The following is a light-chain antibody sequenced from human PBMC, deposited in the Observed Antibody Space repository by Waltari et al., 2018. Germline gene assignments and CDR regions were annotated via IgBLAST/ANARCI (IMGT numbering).Light chain of an antibody. CDR1: DLDNNY. J-gene: IGLJ3*02. V-gene: IGLV3-1*01. CDR2: QNN. CDR3: QAWDSGTV. Sequence: SRELTQPPSVSVSPGQTASISCSGDDLDNNYAHWSQQKPGRSPVLVIHQNNKRPPGIPDRFSGSKSGKTATLTISGTQAMDEADYYCQAWDSGTVFGGGTKLTVL.